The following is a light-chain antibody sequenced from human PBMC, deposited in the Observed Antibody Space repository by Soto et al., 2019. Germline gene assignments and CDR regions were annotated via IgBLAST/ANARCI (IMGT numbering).Light chain of an antibody. V-gene: IGKV3-20*01. CDR2: GAS. J-gene: IGKJ1*01. CDR1: QSVSNNY. CDR3: QQYGSSGT. Sequence: ESGWTQSPGTLSLSPAERATLSCRASQSVSNNYLAWYQQKPGQAPRLLIYGASNRATGIPDRFSGSGSGTDFTLTISRLEPEDFAVYYCQQYGSSGTFGQGTKVDLK.